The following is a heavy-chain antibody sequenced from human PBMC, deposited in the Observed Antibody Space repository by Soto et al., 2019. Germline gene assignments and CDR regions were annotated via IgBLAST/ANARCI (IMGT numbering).Heavy chain of an antibody. Sequence: GASVKVSCKASGYTLTSYGIGWMRQASGQGLEWMGWISTNNGNTDYAQGFQGRVTMTTNTSINTAYMELNSLTSDDTAVYYCAKEVLGSVGALDYWGQGTLVTVSS. CDR3: AKEVLGSVGALDY. J-gene: IGHJ4*02. V-gene: IGHV1-8*02. D-gene: IGHD2-15*01. CDR2: ISTNNGNT. CDR1: GYTLTSYG.